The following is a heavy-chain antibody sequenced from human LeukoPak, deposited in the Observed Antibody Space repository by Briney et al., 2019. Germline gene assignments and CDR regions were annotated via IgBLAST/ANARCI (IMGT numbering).Heavy chain of an antibody. CDR1: GDSINDINYY. Sequence: PSETLSLTCIVSGDSINDINYYWGWIRQPPGKGLEWIGSIYYSGSTYYNPSLKSRVTISVDTSKNQFSLKLSSVTAADTAVYYCAISTSGIAVAGLGYWGQGTLVTVSS. V-gene: IGHV4-39*01. D-gene: IGHD6-19*01. CDR2: IYYSGST. J-gene: IGHJ4*02. CDR3: AISTSGIAVAGLGY.